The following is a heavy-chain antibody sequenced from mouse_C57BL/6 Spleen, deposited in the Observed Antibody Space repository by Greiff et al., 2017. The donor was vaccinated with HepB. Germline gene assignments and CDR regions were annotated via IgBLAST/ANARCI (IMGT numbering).Heavy chain of an antibody. CDR3: TLPLGGNYYYFDY. J-gene: IGHJ2*01. V-gene: IGHV14-1*01. D-gene: IGHD2-1*01. CDR1: GFNIKDYY. CDR2: IDPEDGDT. Sequence: EVQLQQSGAELVRPGASVKLSCTASGFNIKDYYMHWVKQRPEQGLEWIGRIDPEDGDTEYAPKFQGKATMTADTSSNTAYLQLSSLTSEDTAVYYCTLPLGGNYYYFDYWGQGTTLTVSS.